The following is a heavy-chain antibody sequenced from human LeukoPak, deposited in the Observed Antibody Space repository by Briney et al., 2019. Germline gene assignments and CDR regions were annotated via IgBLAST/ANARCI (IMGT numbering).Heavy chain of an antibody. D-gene: IGHD3-22*01. CDR1: GFPFSSYG. CDR3: ARPNYYDSSGSYYYYGMDV. J-gene: IGHJ6*02. Sequence: GSLSLSCAASGFPFSSYGMHWVRQAPGKGLEWVAVVWYDGSNKDYADSVKGRFTISRDNSKNTLYLQMNSLRAEDTAVYYCARPNYYDSSGSYYYYGMDVWGQGTTVTVSS. CDR2: VWYDGSNK. V-gene: IGHV3-33*01.